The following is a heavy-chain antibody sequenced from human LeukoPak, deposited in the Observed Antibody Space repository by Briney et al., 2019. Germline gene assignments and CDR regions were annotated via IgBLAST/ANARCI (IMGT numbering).Heavy chain of an antibody. J-gene: IGHJ3*02. Sequence: SETLSLTCTVSGNSFGDYYWSWIRQPPGKGLEWIGYIYYSGSTNYNPSLKSRVTISVDTSKNHFSLKLSSVTAADTAVYYCARDVYYYDSSHSRAFDIWGQGTMVTVSS. V-gene: IGHV4-59*01. CDR3: ARDVYYYDSSHSRAFDI. CDR2: IYYSGST. D-gene: IGHD3-22*01. CDR1: GNSFGDYY.